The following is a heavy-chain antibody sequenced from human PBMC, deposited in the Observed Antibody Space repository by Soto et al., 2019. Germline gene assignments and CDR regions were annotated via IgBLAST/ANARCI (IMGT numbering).Heavy chain of an antibody. CDR1: DGSIISDY. CDR3: ARDRPRGNWNDVEPTPSITDY. Sequence: SVTLSLTWSVADGSIISDYGRWIRHPPGKRLERKGYIYYSGSTNYNPSLKSRVTISVDTSKNQFSLKLSSVTAADTAVYYCARDRPRGNWNDVEPTPSITDYWGQRTLVLVS. J-gene: IGHJ4*02. V-gene: IGHV4-59*01. CDR2: IYYSGST. D-gene: IGHD1-1*01.